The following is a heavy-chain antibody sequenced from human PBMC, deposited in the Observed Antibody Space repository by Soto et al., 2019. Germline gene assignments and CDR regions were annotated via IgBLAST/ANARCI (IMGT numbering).Heavy chain of an antibody. J-gene: IGHJ5*02. CDR1: GGSINTYY. CDR3: ARGGGGDYLSWFDP. Sequence: SETLSLTCTVSGGSINTYYWTWTRQPAGKGLEWIGYIYYSGSTKYNPSLKSRVTMSVDTSKNQFSLKLTSVTAADTAVYYCARGGGGDYLSWFDPWGQGTLVNVSS. CDR2: IYYSGST. V-gene: IGHV4-59*08. D-gene: IGHD2-21*02.